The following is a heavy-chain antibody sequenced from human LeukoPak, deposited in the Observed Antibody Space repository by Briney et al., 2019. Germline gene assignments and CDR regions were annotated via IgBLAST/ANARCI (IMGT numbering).Heavy chain of an antibody. CDR1: GFTFEDYA. CDR2: ISWNSKNI. D-gene: IGHD2/OR15-2a*01. Sequence: GGPLRLSCGASGFTFEDYAMHWVRQAPGKGLEWVSGISWNSKNIGYADSVKGRFTISRDNAKNSLHLQMNSLRAEDTAVYYCAKTFLYYYYYMDVWGKGTTVTVSS. J-gene: IGHJ6*03. V-gene: IGHV3-9*01. CDR3: AKTFLYYYYYMDV.